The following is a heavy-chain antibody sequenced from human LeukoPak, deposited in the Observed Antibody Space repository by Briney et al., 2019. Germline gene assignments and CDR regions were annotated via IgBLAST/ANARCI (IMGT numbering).Heavy chain of an antibody. CDR1: GGSFSGYY. J-gene: IGHJ4*02. V-gene: IGHV4-34*01. CDR3: ARGGYSGSYLYLDY. D-gene: IGHD1-26*01. CDR2: INHSGST. Sequence: SETLSLTCVVYGGSFSGYYWSWIRQPPGKGLEWIGEINHSGSTNYNPSLKSRVTISVDTSKNQFSLKLSSVTAADTAVYYCARGGYSGSYLYLDYWGQGTLVTVSS.